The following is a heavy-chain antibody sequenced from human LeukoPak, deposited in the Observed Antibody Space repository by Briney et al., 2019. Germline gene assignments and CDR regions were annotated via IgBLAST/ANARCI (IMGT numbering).Heavy chain of an antibody. D-gene: IGHD6-13*01. J-gene: IGHJ4*02. CDR1: GFTFSSYG. CDR2: IRYDGSNK. Sequence: GGSLRLSCAASGFTFSSYGMHWVRQAPGKGLEWVAFIRYDGSNKYYADSVKGRFTISRDNSKNTLYLQMNSLRAEDTAVYYCAKDRWQQQLVLDYWGQGTLVTVSS. CDR3: AKDRWQQQLVLDY. V-gene: IGHV3-30*02.